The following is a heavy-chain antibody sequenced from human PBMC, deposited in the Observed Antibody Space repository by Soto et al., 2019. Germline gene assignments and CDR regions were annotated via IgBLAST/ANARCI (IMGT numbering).Heavy chain of an antibody. CDR3: ARGQHISTSVYYFDY. CDR2: IIPIFGTA. J-gene: IGHJ4*02. D-gene: IGHD2-2*01. Sequence: QVQLVQSGAEVKKPGSSVKGSCKASGDTFSSYAIRWVRQAPGQGLTRMGGIIPIFGTANYAQKFQGRVTITADESTSTAYMELSSLRSEDTAVYYCARGQHISTSVYYFDYWGQGTLVTVSS. CDR1: GDTFSSYA. V-gene: IGHV1-69*12.